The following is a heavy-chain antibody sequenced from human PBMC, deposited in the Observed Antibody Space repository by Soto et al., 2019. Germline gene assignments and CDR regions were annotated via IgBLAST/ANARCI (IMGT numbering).Heavy chain of an antibody. CDR1: VFSLGDYA. V-gene: IGHV3-23*01. CDR2: ISGSGGST. Sequence: GGPLRLSCTAPVFSLGDYAMSWFRQAPGKGLEWVSAISGSGGSTCYADSVKGRFTIPRVNSNDKLYLQMNSLRAEDTAVYYCAKGRGPRGSFEIWGQGTMVTVSS. D-gene: IGHD3-10*01. J-gene: IGHJ3*02. CDR3: AKGRGPRGSFEI.